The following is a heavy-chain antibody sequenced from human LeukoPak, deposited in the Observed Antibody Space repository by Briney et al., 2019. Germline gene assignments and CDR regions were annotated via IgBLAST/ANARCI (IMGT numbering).Heavy chain of an antibody. CDR2: ITGSGGNT. Sequence: PGGSLRLSCAASGFIFSSYSMSWVRQAPGMGLEWVSVITGSGGNTYYADSVKGRFTISKDNSKNTVYLQMSSLRVDDTAVYYCAKAASSSLPSYYHGMDVWGQGTTVNVSS. V-gene: IGHV3-23*01. J-gene: IGHJ6*02. CDR1: GFIFSSYS. CDR3: AKAASSSLPSYYHGMDV. D-gene: IGHD6-13*01.